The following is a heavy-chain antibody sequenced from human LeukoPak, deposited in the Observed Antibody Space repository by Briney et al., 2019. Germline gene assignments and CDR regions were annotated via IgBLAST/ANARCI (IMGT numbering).Heavy chain of an antibody. CDR3: AKDAQTPPFDY. J-gene: IGHJ4*02. Sequence: GGSLRLSCAASGFTFSSYWMSWVRQAPGKGLEGVANIKQDGSEKYYVDSVKGRFTISRDNAKNSLYLQMNSLRAEDTAVYYCAKDAQTPPFDYWGQGTLVTVSS. CDR2: IKQDGSEK. CDR1: GFTFSSYW. V-gene: IGHV3-7*03.